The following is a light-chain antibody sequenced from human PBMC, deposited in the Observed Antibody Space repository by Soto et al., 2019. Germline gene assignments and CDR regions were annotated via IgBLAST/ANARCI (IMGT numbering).Light chain of an antibody. CDR3: QQYSIWRT. CDR2: GAS. J-gene: IGKJ1*01. V-gene: IGKV3-15*01. Sequence: EIAMTQSPSTLSVSPGERATLSCRASQSVSSNLAWYQQKPGQAPRLLIYGASTRATGIPARFSGSGSGTEFTLTISSLQSEDFAVYYCQQYSIWRTFGQGTKVDIK. CDR1: QSVSSN.